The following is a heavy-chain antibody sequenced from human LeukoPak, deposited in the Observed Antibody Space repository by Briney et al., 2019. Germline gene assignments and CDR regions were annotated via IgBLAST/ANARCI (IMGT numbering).Heavy chain of an antibody. CDR2: IKQDGSEK. D-gene: IGHD4-23*01. J-gene: IGHJ4*02. Sequence: GGSLRLSCAASGFTFSSYWMSWVRQAPGKGLEWVANIKQDGSEKYYVDSVKGRFTISRDNAKNSLYLQMNSLRAEDTAVYYCARDYGGNHAWGVGFDYWGQGTLVTVSS. V-gene: IGHV3-7*01. CDR1: GFTFSSYW. CDR3: ARDYGGNHAWGVGFDY.